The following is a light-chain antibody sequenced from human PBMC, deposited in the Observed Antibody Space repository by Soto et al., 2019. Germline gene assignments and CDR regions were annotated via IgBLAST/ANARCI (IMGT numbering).Light chain of an antibody. CDR2: DVS. Sequence: QSALTQPASVSGSPGQSITISCTGTSSDVGGYNYVSWYQQHPGKDPKLMIYDVSNRPSGVSNRFSGSKSGNTASLTISGLQAEDEADYYCSSYTSSSTPLVFGTGTKLTVL. CDR1: SSDVGGYNY. CDR3: SSYTSSSTPLV. V-gene: IGLV2-14*01. J-gene: IGLJ1*01.